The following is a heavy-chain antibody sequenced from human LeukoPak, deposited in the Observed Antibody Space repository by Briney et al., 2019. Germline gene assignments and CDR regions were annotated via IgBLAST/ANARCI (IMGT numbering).Heavy chain of an antibody. J-gene: IGHJ6*02. D-gene: IGHD6-13*01. V-gene: IGHV4-34*01. CDR1: GGSFSGYY. CDR2: IYHIGST. CDR3: ARGAPGSSSWSYYYYYGMDV. Sequence: SETLSLTCAVYGGSFSGYYWSWIRQPPGKGLEWLVEIYHIGSTKYKPSLKSRVTISVDTSKNQFSLKLSSVTAADTAVYYCARGAPGSSSWSYYYYYGMDVWGQGTTVTVSS.